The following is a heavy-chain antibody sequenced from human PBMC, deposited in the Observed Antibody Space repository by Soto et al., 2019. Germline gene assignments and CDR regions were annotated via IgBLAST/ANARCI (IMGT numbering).Heavy chain of an antibody. D-gene: IGHD3-9*01. V-gene: IGHV1-46*02. CDR1: GYTFDTYF. CDR3: NSGYLRTGYYGEGFDF. CDR2: INPTSGST. J-gene: IGHJ4*02. Sequence: ASVKVSCKAAGYTFDTYFMHWVRQAPGQGLEWMGIINPTSGSTTYAQIFPGRVTMTRDTSTSTVYMEFSSLRSEDTAFFYCNSGYLRTGYYGEGFDFWGQGTLVTVSS.